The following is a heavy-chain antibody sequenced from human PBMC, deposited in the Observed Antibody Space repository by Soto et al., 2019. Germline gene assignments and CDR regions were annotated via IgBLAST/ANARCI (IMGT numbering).Heavy chain of an antibody. D-gene: IGHD2-15*01. CDR1: GGSFSGYY. CDR3: ARHSGGGRCPRYYLCWFDP. Sequence: PSETLSLACAVYGGSFSGYYWSWIRQPPGKGLEWIGEINHSGSTNYNPSLKSRVTISVDTSKNQFSLKLSSVTAADTAVYYCARHSGGGRCPRYYLCWFDPWGQGTLVTVSS. CDR2: INHSGST. J-gene: IGHJ5*02. V-gene: IGHV4-34*01.